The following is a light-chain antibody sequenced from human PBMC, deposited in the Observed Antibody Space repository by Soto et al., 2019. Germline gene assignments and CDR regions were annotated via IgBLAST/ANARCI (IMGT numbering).Light chain of an antibody. CDR2: GAS. V-gene: IGKV3-20*01. CDR3: QQYGSSPWT. Sequence: LTQSPCTLSLSPGERATLSCRASQSVSSSYLAWYQQKPGQAPRLLIYGASSRATGIPDRFSGSGSGTDFTLTISRLEPEDFAVYYCQQYGSSPWTFGQGTKVDIK. CDR1: QSVSSSY. J-gene: IGKJ1*01.